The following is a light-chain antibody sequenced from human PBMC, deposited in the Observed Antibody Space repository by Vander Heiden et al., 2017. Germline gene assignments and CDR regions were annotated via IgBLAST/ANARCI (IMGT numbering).Light chain of an antibody. CDR2: DAS. J-gene: IGKJ2*01. CDR3: QQYDNLPYT. V-gene: IGKV1-33*01. CDR1: QDISNY. Sequence: DIQMTQSPSSLSASVGDRGTITCQARQDISNYLNWYQQKPGKAPKLLIYDASNLETGVPSRFSGSGSGTDFTFTISILQPEDIATYYCQQYDNLPYTFGQGTKLEIK.